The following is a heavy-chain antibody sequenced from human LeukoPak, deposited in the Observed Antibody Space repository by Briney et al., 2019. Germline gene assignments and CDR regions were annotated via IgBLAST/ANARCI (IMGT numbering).Heavy chain of an antibody. Sequence: SETLSLTCKVSGGSISSSSYYWGWIRQPPGKGLEWIGSIYYNGSTYYHPSLKSRGTISVDTSKNQFSLNLSSVTAADTAVYYCARVKDCSSSCYSRYYYMDVWGKGTTVTVSS. CDR2: IYYNGST. V-gene: IGHV4-39*07. J-gene: IGHJ6*03. CDR3: ARVKDCSSSCYSRYYYMDV. D-gene: IGHD2-2*01. CDR1: GGSISSSSYY.